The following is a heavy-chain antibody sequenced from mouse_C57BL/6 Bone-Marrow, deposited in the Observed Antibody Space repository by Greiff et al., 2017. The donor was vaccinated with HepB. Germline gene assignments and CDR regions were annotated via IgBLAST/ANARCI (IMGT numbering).Heavy chain of an antibody. CDR3: VTGTFDMDY. D-gene: IGHD4-1*01. J-gene: IGHJ4*01. V-gene: IGHV1-64*01. CDR1: GYTFSSYW. Sequence: QVQLLQPGAELVKPGASVKLSCEASGYTFSSYWMRWVKQRPGQGLEWIGMIRANSGCTNYNEKFKSKVTLTVDKSYSTSYMQLSSLTSADTADYYCVTGTFDMDYWGPGTSVTVSS. CDR2: IRANSGCT.